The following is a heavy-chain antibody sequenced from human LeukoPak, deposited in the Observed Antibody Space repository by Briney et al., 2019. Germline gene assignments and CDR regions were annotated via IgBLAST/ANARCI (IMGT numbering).Heavy chain of an antibody. Sequence: GGSLRLSCVASGFTFSRYAMSWVRQPPGKGLEWVSSINRGATHIYYADSLRGRFIISRDDAKNSLYLQMNSLRAEDTAVYYCVRLRRNSDSSGYYYYYDYWGQGALVTVSS. V-gene: IGHV3-21*01. J-gene: IGHJ4*02. D-gene: IGHD3-22*01. CDR1: GFTFSRYA. CDR2: INRGATHI. CDR3: VRLRRNSDSSGYYYYYDY.